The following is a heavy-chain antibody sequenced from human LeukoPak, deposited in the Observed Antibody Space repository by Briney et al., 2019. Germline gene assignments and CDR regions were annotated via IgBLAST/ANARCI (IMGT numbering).Heavy chain of an antibody. CDR1: GFTFDDFA. CDR2: ITWNSGSI. J-gene: IGHJ4*02. V-gene: IGHV3-9*01. CDR3: ARAPLPRLYYFDY. Sequence: PGRSLRLSCAASGFTFDDFAMHWVRQAPGKGLEWVSVITWNSGSIGYADSVKGRFTISRDNAKNSLYLQMNSLRAEDTAVYYCARAPLPRLYYFDYWGQGTLVTVSS. D-gene: IGHD1-26*01.